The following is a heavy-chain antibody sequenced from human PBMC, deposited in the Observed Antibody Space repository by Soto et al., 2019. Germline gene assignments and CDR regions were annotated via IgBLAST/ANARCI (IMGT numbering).Heavy chain of an antibody. CDR2: ISGSSGSK. CDR1: GFIFNYYY. CDR3: ARYAAEVTTFFDH. V-gene: IGHV3-11*06. Sequence: GGSLRLSCAASGFIFNYYYMSWIRQAPGKGLEWLSNISGSSGSKKYADAGKGRFTISRDNAKKSLYLEMRSLRAEDTAVYYCARYAAEVTTFFDHWGQGTLVTVSS. D-gene: IGHD4-17*01. J-gene: IGHJ4*02.